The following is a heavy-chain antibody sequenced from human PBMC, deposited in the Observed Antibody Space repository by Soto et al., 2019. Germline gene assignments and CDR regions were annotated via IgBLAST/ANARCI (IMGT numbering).Heavy chain of an antibody. J-gene: IGHJ4*02. CDR1: GFTFSSYG. V-gene: IGHV3-30*18. CDR2: ISYDGSNK. D-gene: IGHD5-18*01. Sequence: GGSLRLSCAASGFTFSSYGMHWVRQAPGKGLEWVAVISYDGSNKYYADSVKGRFTISRDNSKNTLYLQMNSLRAEDTAVYYCAKDLGIQLWLILDYWGQGTLVTVSS. CDR3: AKDLGIQLWLILDY.